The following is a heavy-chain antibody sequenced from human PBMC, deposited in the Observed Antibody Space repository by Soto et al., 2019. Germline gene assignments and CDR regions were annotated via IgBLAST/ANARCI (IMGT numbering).Heavy chain of an antibody. D-gene: IGHD1-26*01. CDR1: GYTFTSYG. J-gene: IGHJ4*02. CDR2: ISAYNGNT. Sequence: ASVKVSCKASGYTFTSYGITWVRQAPGQGLEWMGWISAYNGNTNYAQKLQGRVTMTTDTSTSTAYMELRSLRAEDTALYYCVKDKGGNYPLYFNYWGQGTLVTVSS. CDR3: VKDKGGNYPLYFNY. V-gene: IGHV1-18*01.